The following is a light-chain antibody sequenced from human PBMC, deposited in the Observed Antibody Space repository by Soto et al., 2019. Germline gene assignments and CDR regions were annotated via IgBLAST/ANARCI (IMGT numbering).Light chain of an antibody. CDR1: SSDVGGYNY. CDR2: EVS. J-gene: IGLJ2*01. Sequence: QSVLTQPASVSGSPGQSITISCTGTSSDVGGYNYVSWYQQHPGKAPKLMICEVSNRPSGVSNRFSGSQSGNTASLTISGLQAEDEADYYCSSYTSSSTLVVFGGGTKLTVL. V-gene: IGLV2-14*01. CDR3: SSYTSSSTLVV.